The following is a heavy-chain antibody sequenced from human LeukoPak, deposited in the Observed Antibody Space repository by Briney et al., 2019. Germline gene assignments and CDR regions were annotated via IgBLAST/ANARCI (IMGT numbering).Heavy chain of an antibody. D-gene: IGHD2-21*01. V-gene: IGHV4-39*07. CDR2: IYYSGST. CDR3: ARRGGDLGY. Sequence: SETLSLTCTVSGGSISSNSYYWGWIRQPPGKGLKWIGSIYYSGSTYYNPSLKSRVTISVDTSKNQFSLKLTSVTAADTAVYYCARRGGDLGYWGQGTLVTVSS. CDR1: GGSISSNSYY. J-gene: IGHJ4*02.